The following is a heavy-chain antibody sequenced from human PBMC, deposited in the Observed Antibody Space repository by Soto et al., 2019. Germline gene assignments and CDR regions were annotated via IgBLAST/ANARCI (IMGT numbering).Heavy chain of an antibody. V-gene: IGHV1-69*13. CDR1: GGTFSSYA. CDR3: ARDDPGGIHAFDI. CDR2: IIPIFGTA. D-gene: IGHD2-15*01. Sequence: SVKVSCKASGGTFSSYAISWVRQAPGQGLEWMGGIIPIFGTANYAQKFQGRVTITADESTSTAYMELSSLRSEDTAVYYCARDDPGGIHAFDIWGQGTMVTVSS. J-gene: IGHJ3*02.